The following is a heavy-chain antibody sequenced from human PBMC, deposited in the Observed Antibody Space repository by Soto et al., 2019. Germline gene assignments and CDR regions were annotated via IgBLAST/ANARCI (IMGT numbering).Heavy chain of an antibody. CDR1: GYTFTSYG. V-gene: IGHV1-18*01. Sequence: ASVKVSCKASGYTFTSYGISWVRQAPGQGFDWLGWISAYIVNTNFAQKLQGRVTLTTDTSTSKAYMELRSLSFDDPAVYYCARVGYYDSSDHSYWGQGTLVTVSS. CDR2: ISAYIVNT. D-gene: IGHD3-22*01. J-gene: IGHJ4*02. CDR3: ARVGYYDSSDHSY.